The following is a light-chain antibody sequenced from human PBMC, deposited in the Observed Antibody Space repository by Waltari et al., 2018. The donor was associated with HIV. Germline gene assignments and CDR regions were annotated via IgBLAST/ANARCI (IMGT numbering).Light chain of an antibody. CDR1: SSNIGAGYD. J-gene: IGLJ2*01. CDR2: GNS. V-gene: IGLV1-40*01. Sequence: QSVLTQPPSVSGAPGQRVTLSCTGSSSNIGAGYDVHWYQQVPGTAPKLLIFGNSNRPSGVPDRFSGSKSATSASLAITGLQAEDEADYYCQSYDSSLTVVIFGGGTKLTVL. CDR3: QSYDSSLTVVI.